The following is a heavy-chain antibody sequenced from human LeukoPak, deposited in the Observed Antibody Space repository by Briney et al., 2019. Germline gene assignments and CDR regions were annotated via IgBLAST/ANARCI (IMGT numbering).Heavy chain of an antibody. Sequence: SVKVSCKASGYTFTSYGISWVRQAPGQGLEWMGRIIPILGIANYAQKFQGRVTITADKSTSTAYMELSSLRSEDTAVYYCARDSSGFLGYYYGMDVWGQGTTVTVSS. V-gene: IGHV1-69*04. CDR3: ARDSSGFLGYYYGMDV. D-gene: IGHD6-19*01. CDR2: IIPILGIA. J-gene: IGHJ6*02. CDR1: GYTFTSYG.